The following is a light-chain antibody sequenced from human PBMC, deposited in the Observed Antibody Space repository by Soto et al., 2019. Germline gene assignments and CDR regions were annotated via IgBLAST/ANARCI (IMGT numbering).Light chain of an antibody. J-gene: IGKJ1*01. CDR1: QSVSRSY. CDR2: GAS. CDR3: QQYGSSRT. V-gene: IGKV3-20*01. Sequence: EIVLTQSPGTLSLSPGERATLSCRASQSVSRSYLAWYQQKPGQAPRLLIYGASSRATGIPDRFSGSGSGTDFTLTNSRLEPEDFAVYYCQQYGSSRTFGQGTKVEIK.